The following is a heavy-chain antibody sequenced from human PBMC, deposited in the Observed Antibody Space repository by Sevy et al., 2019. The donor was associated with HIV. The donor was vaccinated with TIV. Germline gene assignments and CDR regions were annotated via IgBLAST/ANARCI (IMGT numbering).Heavy chain of an antibody. CDR1: GGSISSYY. V-gene: IGHV4-59*01. Sequence: SETLSLNCTVSGGSISSYYWSWIRQPPGKGLERFGYIYYTESTKYNPSLKSRVTISVDTSKNQSSRKLSSVTAADTAVYYCARELISGRYYGMDVWGQGTTVTVSS. D-gene: IGHD6-19*01. J-gene: IGHJ6*02. CDR3: ARELISGRYYGMDV. CDR2: IYYTEST.